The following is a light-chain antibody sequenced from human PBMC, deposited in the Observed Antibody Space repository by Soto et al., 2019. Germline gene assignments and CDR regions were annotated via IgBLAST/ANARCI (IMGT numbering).Light chain of an antibody. CDR2: GAS. CDR3: QQYNSYSWT. Sequence: EIEMTQSPSTLSVSPGERATLACWASQSVRSTLAWYQQKPGQPPRLLIYGASTRATGIPARFSGSGSGTQFTLTISSLQPDDFATYYCQQYNSYSWTFGQGTKVDI. J-gene: IGKJ1*01. V-gene: IGKV3-15*01. CDR1: QSVRST.